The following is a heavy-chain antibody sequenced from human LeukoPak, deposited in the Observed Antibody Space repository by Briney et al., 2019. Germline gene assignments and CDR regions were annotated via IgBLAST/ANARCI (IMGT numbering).Heavy chain of an antibody. J-gene: IGHJ4*02. CDR3: AKFRSYPLHFDY. CDR2: ISGSGGST. V-gene: IGHV3-23*01. D-gene: IGHD1-26*01. Sequence: PGGSLRLSCAASGFTFSSYAMSWVRQAPGKGLEWVSAISGSGGSTYYADSVKGRFTISRDNSKNTLCLQMNSLRAEDTAVYYCAKFRSYPLHFDYWGQGTLVTVSS. CDR1: GFTFSSYA.